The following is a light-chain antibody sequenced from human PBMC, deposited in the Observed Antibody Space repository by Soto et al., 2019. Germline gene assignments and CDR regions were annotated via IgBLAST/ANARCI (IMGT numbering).Light chain of an antibody. CDR2: GAS. Sequence: EIVLTQSPGTLSLSPGERATLSCRASQSVSSSYLAWYQQKPGQAPRLLIYGASSSATGIPDRFCGSGSGTEFTLTISRLEPEDFAVYYCQQYDSSPLTFGGGTKVEIK. CDR3: QQYDSSPLT. J-gene: IGKJ4*01. V-gene: IGKV3-20*01. CDR1: QSVSSSY.